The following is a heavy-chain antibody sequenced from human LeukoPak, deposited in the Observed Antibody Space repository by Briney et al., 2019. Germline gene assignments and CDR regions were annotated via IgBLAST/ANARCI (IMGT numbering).Heavy chain of an antibody. V-gene: IGHV3-11*03. CDR3: ARHIPVAGTYAFDI. D-gene: IGHD6-19*01. Sequence: GGSLRLSCAASGFNFGDFYMSWISQPPGKGLEWLSYISGSSTYTDYADSVKGRFTVSRDNAKNSLSLQMNSLRAEDTAVYYCARHIPVAGTYAFDIWGQGTMVTVSS. CDR1: GFNFGDFY. CDR2: ISGSSTYT. J-gene: IGHJ3*02.